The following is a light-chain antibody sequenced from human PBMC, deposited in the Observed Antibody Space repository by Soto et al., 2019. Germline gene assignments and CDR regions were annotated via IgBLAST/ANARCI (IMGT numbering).Light chain of an antibody. CDR2: EAT. V-gene: IGLV2-23*01. J-gene: IGLJ3*02. CDR3: CSYANIYIWV. Sequence: QSALSQPASVSGSPGQSITIPCTGSSSDVGSNNLVSWYQQHPGKAPKVMIYEATKRPSGVSNRFSGSKSGNTASLTISGLQAEDEADYYCCSYANIYIWVFGGGTKLTVL. CDR1: SSDVGSNNL.